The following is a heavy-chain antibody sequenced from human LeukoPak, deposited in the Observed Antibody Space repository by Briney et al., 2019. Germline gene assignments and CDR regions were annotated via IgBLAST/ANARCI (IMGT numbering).Heavy chain of an antibody. J-gene: IGHJ4*02. Sequence: SEALSLTCTVSGGSISSYYWSWIRQSPGKGLEWIGYIYYSGSTNYNPSLKSRVTISVDTSKNQFSLKLSSVTAADTAVYYCARVEGVAAPDYWGQGTLVTVSS. CDR3: ARVEGVAAPDY. D-gene: IGHD6-6*01. V-gene: IGHV4-59*01. CDR1: GGSISSYY. CDR2: IYYSGST.